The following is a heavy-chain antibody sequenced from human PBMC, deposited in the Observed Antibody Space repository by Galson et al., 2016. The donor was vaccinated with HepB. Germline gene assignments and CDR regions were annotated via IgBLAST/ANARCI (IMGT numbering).Heavy chain of an antibody. V-gene: IGHV3-30*04. J-gene: IGHJ1*01. CDR1: GFTFSNYA. D-gene: IGHD3-22*01. Sequence: SLRLSCAASGFTFSNYAMHWVRQAPGKGPEWVAVISYDGSATYYADSVKGRFTVSRVNSKNKLYLQLNSLTPEDTAVYFCARDLNYYDSSGYPFWGQGAQVTVSS. CDR2: ISYDGSAT. CDR3: ARDLNYYDSSGYPF.